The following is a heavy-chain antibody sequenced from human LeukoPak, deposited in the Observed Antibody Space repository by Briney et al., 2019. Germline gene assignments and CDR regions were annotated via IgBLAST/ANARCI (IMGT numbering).Heavy chain of an antibody. CDR2: IYYSGST. CDR3: ARTTAATNGGAFDI. D-gene: IGHD2-8*01. V-gene: IGHV4-59*01. Sequence: SETLSLTCTVSGGSISSYYWSWIRQPPGKGLEWIGYIYYSGSTNYNPSLKSRVTISVDTSKNQFSLKLSSVTAADTAVYYCARTTAATNGGAFDIWGQGTMVTVSS. CDR1: GGSISSYY. J-gene: IGHJ3*02.